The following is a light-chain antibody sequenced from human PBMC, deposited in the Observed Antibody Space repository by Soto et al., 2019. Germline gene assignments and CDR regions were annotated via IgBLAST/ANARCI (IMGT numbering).Light chain of an antibody. CDR3: QQRSNWPIT. V-gene: IGKV3-11*01. CDR1: QSVSSY. Sequence: EIVLTQSPATLSLSPGERATLSCRTSQSVSSYFAWYQQKPGRAPRLLIYDASNRATGIPARFIGSGSGTDFTLTIIRLEPEDFAVYYCQQRSNWPITFGQGTRLEIK. J-gene: IGKJ5*01. CDR2: DAS.